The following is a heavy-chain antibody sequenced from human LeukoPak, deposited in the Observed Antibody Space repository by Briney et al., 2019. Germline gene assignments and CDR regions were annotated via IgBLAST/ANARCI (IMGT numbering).Heavy chain of an antibody. CDR1: GFTFSSYE. V-gene: IGHV3-48*03. J-gene: IGHJ4*02. Sequence: GGSLRLSCAASGFTFSSYEMNWVRQAPGKGLEWVSYISSSGSTIYYADSVKGRFTISRDSAKNSLYLQMNSLRAEDTAVYYCARAENGPPHYDSSGYVSYWGQGTLVTVSS. CDR2: ISSSGSTI. D-gene: IGHD3-22*01. CDR3: ARAENGPPHYDSSGYVSY.